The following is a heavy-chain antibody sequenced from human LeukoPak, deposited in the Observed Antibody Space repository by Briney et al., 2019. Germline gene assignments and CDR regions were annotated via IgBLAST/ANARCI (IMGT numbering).Heavy chain of an antibody. V-gene: IGHV1-18*01. J-gene: IGHJ4*02. D-gene: IGHD2-15*01. Sequence: ASLKVSCKASGYAFMNYGISWVRQAPGQGLEWMGRISAYNGNTNYAQKLQGRVIMTTDTSTSTAYMELRSLRSDDTAVYYCARDGDEIVGYCSGDTCHVDYWGQGTLVTVSS. CDR3: ARDGDEIVGYCSGDTCHVDY. CDR1: GYAFMNYG. CDR2: ISAYNGNT.